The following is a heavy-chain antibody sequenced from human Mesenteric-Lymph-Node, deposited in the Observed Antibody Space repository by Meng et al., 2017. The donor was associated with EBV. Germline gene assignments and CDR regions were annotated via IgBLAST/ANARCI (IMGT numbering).Heavy chain of an antibody. Sequence: QLQLQESGSGLVKPSQTLSLPCAVSGGHMSTGGHSWTWTRQAPGKGLEWIGYIYHSGSTYYNESLKSRVTISMDRSKNQFSLMLNSVTAADTAVYYCARNVGSGSSTEFDFWGQGTLVTVSS. V-gene: IGHV4-30-2*01. J-gene: IGHJ4*02. CDR2: IYHSGST. CDR1: GGHMSTGGHS. D-gene: IGHD6-19*01. CDR3: ARNVGSGSSTEFDF.